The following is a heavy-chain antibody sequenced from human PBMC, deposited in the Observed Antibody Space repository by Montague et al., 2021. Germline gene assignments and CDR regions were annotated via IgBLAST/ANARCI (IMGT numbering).Heavy chain of an antibody. CDR3: ARSLYCRVGSCYSGFDP. J-gene: IGHJ5*02. V-gene: IGHV4-39*01. CDR1: GGSISSASYY. CDR2: IYYNGTT. D-gene: IGHD2-15*01. Sequence: SETLSLTCTVSGGSISSASYYWGCIRPPPGRGLDFIGVIYYNGTTYHNPSLKSRVTVSMDTSKNQFSLKLSSVTAADTAVYYCARSLYCRVGSCYSGFDPWGQGTLVTASS.